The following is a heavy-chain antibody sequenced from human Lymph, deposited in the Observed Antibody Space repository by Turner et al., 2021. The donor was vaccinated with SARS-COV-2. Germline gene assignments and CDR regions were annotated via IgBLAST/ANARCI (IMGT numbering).Heavy chain of an antibody. CDR2: INPSGDST. Sequence: QVQLVQSGAEVKKPGASVTVSCKASGSTFTSYYMHWVRQAPGQGIEWMGIINPSGDSTSYAQKFQGRVTMNRDTSTSTVYMELSSMRSEDTAVYYCARVGPGGFDYWGQGTPVTVSS. J-gene: IGHJ4*02. CDR1: GSTFTSYY. CDR3: ARVGPGGFDY. D-gene: IGHD2-15*01. V-gene: IGHV1-46*01.